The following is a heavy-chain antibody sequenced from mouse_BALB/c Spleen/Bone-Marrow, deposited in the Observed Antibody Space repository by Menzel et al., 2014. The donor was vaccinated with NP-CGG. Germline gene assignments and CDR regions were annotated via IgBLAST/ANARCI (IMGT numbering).Heavy chain of an antibody. Sequence: EVQVVESGGGLVQPGGSLKLSCAASGFDFSRYWMSWVRQAPGKGLEWIGEINPDSSTINYTPSLKDEFIISRDNAKNTLYLRLNKVRSEDTALYYCARLDYYGYLIYWGQGATPTVSS. J-gene: IGHJ2*01. CDR1: GFDFSRYW. D-gene: IGHD1-2*01. V-gene: IGHV4-1*02. CDR3: ARLDYYGYLIY. CDR2: INPDSSTI.